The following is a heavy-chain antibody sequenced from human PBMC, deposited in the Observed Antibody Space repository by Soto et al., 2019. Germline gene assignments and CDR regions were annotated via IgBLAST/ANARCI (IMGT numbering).Heavy chain of an antibody. CDR3: VRGKWNFGYFDF. D-gene: IGHD1-7*01. Sequence: QVQLVESGGGVVQPGRSLRLSCAASGFTFSTSGMHWVRQAPGKGLEWVAVIWFDGSYKDNTDSVKGRFTISRDNSKNTLYLQMSSLRVEDTAVYYCVRGKWNFGYFDFWGQGTLVTVSS. CDR1: GFTFSTSG. J-gene: IGHJ4*02. V-gene: IGHV3-33*01. CDR2: IWFDGSYK.